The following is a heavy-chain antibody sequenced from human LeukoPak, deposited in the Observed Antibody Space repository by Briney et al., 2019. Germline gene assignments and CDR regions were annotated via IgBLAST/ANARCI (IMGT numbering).Heavy chain of an antibody. J-gene: IGHJ5*02. Sequence: ASVKVSCKASGYTFTSYAMNWVRQAPGQGLEWMGWINTNTGNPTYAQGFTGRFVFSLDTSVNTAYLQINSLKSEDTAVYYCARDNYGAEEGIGSSLVWLDPWGQGTLVTVSS. D-gene: IGHD6-13*01. CDR3: ARDNYGAEEGIGSSLVWLDP. CDR2: INTNTGNP. V-gene: IGHV7-4-1*02. CDR1: GYTFTSYA.